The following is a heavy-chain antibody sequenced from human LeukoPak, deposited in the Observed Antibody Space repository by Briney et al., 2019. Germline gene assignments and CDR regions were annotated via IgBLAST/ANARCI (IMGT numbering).Heavy chain of an antibody. CDR3: TRITVVAGNTYLADY. CDR1: GFTFSDYY. D-gene: IGHD6-19*01. Sequence: GGSLRLSCAASGFTFSDYYMSWIRQVPGKGLELVSYISASSSYTNYADSVKGRFTISRDNANNSLYLQMNSLRAEDTAVYYCTRITVVAGNTYLADYWGRGTLITVSS. V-gene: IGHV3-11*03. J-gene: IGHJ4*02. CDR2: ISASSSYT.